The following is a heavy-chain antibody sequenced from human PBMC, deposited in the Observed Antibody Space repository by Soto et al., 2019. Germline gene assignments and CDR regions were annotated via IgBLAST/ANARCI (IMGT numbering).Heavy chain of an antibody. CDR2: IDPSDSYT. Sequence: GESLKISCKGSGYSFTSYWISWVRQMPGKGLEWMGRIDPSDSYTNYSPSFQGHVTISADKSISTAYLQWSSLKASDTAMYYCARLPTRFLEWLPNYYYYYGMDVWGQGTTVTVSS. V-gene: IGHV5-10-1*01. CDR3: ARLPTRFLEWLPNYYYYYGMDV. J-gene: IGHJ6*02. D-gene: IGHD3-3*01. CDR1: GYSFTSYW.